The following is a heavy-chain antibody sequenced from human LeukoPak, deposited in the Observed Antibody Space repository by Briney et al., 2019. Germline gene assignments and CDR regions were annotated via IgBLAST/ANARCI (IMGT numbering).Heavy chain of an antibody. CDR2: ISGDGGST. V-gene: IGHV3-43*02. CDR3: AKLRTGAVASDAFDI. J-gene: IGHJ3*02. Sequence: PGGSLRLPCAASGFTFDDYAMHWVRHAPGKGLEWVSLISGDGGSTYYADSVKGRFTISRDNSKNSLYLQMNSLRTEDTALYYCAKLRTGAVASDAFDIWGQGTMVTVSS. CDR1: GFTFDDYA. D-gene: IGHD6-19*01.